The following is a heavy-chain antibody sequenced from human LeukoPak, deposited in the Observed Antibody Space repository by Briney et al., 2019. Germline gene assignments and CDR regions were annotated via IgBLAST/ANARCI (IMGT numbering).Heavy chain of an antibody. D-gene: IGHD3-10*01. V-gene: IGHV4-38-2*01. CDR2: IYHSGST. CDR3: ARKDLVRGGIIYYYGMDV. Sequence: SETLSLTCAVSGYSISSGYYWGWIRQPPGKGLEWFGSIYHSGSTYYNPSLKSRVTISVDTSKNQFSLKLSSVTAADTAVYYCARKDLVRGGIIYYYGMDVWGKGTTVTVSS. CDR1: GYSISSGYY. J-gene: IGHJ6*04.